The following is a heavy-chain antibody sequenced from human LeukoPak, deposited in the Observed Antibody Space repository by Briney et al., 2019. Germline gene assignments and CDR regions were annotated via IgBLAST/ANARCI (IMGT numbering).Heavy chain of an antibody. CDR1: GASISGSGYY. Sequence: SETLSLTCAVSGASISGSGYYWGWIRQPPGKGLEWIGNIYYSGSTYHNASLQSRVTISIDTSKNQFSLRLNSVTAADTAMYYCAKSGGYGLIDYWGQGTLVTISS. D-gene: IGHD1-26*01. V-gene: IGHV4-39*01. CDR2: IYYSGST. J-gene: IGHJ4*02. CDR3: AKSGGYGLIDY.